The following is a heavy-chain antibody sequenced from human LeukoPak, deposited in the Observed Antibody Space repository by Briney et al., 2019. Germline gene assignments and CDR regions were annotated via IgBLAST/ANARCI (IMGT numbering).Heavy chain of an antibody. V-gene: IGHV3-30-3*01. D-gene: IGHD1-26*01. CDR1: GFTFSSYA. CDR3: ARDLLVVGATTGFPYSPGY. Sequence: QPGRSLRRSCAASGFTFSSYAMHWVRQAPGKGLEWVAVISYDGSNKYYADSVKGRFTISRDNSKNTLYLQMNSLRAEDTAVYYCARDLLVVGATTGFPYSPGYWGQGTLVTVSS. J-gene: IGHJ4*02. CDR2: ISYDGSNK.